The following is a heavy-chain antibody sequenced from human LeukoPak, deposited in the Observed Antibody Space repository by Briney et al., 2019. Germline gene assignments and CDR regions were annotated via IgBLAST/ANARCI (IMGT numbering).Heavy chain of an antibody. CDR2: NDPNSGGT. CDR1: GYTFTVNH. J-gene: IGHJ2*01. D-gene: IGHD3-16*02. CDR3: AREADIVSFDL. V-gene: IGHV1-2*02. Sequence: ASVKVSCKASGYTFTVNHVHWVRQAPGQGLEWMGWNDPNSGGTKYAQKSQDRVAMTSDTSISTAYMELSGLRSDDTAVYFCAREADIVSFDLWGRGTLVTVSS.